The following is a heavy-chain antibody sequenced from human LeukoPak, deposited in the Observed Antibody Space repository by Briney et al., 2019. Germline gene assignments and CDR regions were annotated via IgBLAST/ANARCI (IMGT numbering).Heavy chain of an antibody. CDR1: GFTFTTYW. V-gene: IGHV3-7*01. Sequence: GGSLRLSCAASGFTFTTYWMSWVRQTPGKGLEWLANIKQDGSEKYYVDSVEGRFTVFRDNAKNSLYLQMDSLRVEDTGVYYCTRYSGYPGDYWGQGTLVTVSS. CDR3: TRYSGYPGDY. J-gene: IGHJ4*02. D-gene: IGHD5-12*01. CDR2: IKQDGSEK.